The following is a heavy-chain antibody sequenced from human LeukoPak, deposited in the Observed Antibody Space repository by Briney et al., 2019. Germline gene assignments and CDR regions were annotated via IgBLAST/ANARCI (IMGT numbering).Heavy chain of an antibody. CDR3: ARDRPGQGGTYD. V-gene: IGHV4-61*01. CDR2: IYYSGNA. Sequence: SETLSLTCTVSGGSVSSDPYYWSWIRQPPGKGLEWVGYIYYSGNANYNPSLKSRVTISVDTSKNQFSPNLSSVTAADTAVYYCARDRPGQGGTYDWGQGTLVTVSS. J-gene: IGHJ4*02. D-gene: IGHD1-26*01. CDR1: GGSVSSDPYY.